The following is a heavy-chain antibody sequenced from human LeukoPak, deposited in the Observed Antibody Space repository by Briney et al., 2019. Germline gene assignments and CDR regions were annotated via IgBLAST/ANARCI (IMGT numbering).Heavy chain of an antibody. Sequence: GASVKVSCKASGYTFTSYDLNWVRQATGQGLEWMGWMNPNSGNTGYAQKFQGRVTMTRNTSISTAYMELSSLRSEDTAVYYCARRTSAGATLSDYWGQGTLVTVSS. CDR2: MNPNSGNT. CDR3: ARRTSAGATLSDY. J-gene: IGHJ4*02. V-gene: IGHV1-8*01. D-gene: IGHD1-26*01. CDR1: GYTFTSYD.